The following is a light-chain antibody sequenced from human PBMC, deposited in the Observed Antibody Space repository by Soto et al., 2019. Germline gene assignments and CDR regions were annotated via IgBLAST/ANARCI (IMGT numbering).Light chain of an antibody. CDR3: SSYTSSSTLV. CDR2: DVS. Sequence: QSALTQPASVSGSPGQSITISCTGTSSDVGGYNYVSWYQQHPGKAPKLMIYDVSNRPSGVSNRFSGSKSDNTASLTISGLQAEDEADYSCSSYTSSSTLVFGTGTKVTVL. J-gene: IGLJ1*01. CDR1: SSDVGGYNY. V-gene: IGLV2-14*03.